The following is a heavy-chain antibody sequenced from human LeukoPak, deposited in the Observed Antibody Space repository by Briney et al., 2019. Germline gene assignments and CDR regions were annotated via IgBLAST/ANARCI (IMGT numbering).Heavy chain of an antibody. CDR1: GDSISSSNSY. D-gene: IGHD1-26*01. V-gene: IGHV4-39*01. J-gene: IGHJ5*02. Sequence: SETLSLTCTVSGDSISSSNSYWGWIRQPPGKGLEWIGSIYYSGNTYYNASLKSRVTISVDTSKNQFSLKLSSVTAADTAVYYCASASGSYRSGWFDPWGQGALVTVSS. CDR2: IYYSGNT. CDR3: ASASGSYRSGWFDP.